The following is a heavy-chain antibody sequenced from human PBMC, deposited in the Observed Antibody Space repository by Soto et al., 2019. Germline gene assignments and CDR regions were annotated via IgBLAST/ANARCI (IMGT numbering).Heavy chain of an antibody. CDR1: GGTFSSYA. V-gene: IGHV1-69*13. CDR3: ARVSAELFPASRFDY. D-gene: IGHD6-6*01. Sequence: SVKVSCKDSGGTFSSYAISWVRQAPGHGLEWIGGIIPIFGTANCAEKFQGRVTITAEESTSTDDIELSSLISEDTTAYYCARVSAELFPASRFDYGGQGTLVTVSS. J-gene: IGHJ4*02. CDR2: IIPIFGTA.